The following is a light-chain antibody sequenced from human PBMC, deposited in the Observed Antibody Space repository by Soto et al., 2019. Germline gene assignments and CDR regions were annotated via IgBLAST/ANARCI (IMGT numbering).Light chain of an antibody. CDR2: DAS. CDR3: QHYHNLPIT. CDR1: QDISYH. J-gene: IGKJ5*01. Sequence: DIQMTQSPSSLSASVGDRVTISCQASQDISYHLNWYQQKPGKAPNLLIYDASKLEPGVPSRFSASGSGTDFTFTITSLQPEDIATYYCQHYHNLPITFGQGTRLEIK. V-gene: IGKV1-33*01.